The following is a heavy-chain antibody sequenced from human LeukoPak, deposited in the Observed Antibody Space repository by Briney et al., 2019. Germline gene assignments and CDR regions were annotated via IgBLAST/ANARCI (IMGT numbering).Heavy chain of an antibody. J-gene: IGHJ4*02. CDR2: VNPSGGIT. Sequence: ASVKVSCKASGYIFTSYQMHWVRQAPGQGLEWMGAVNPSGGITTYAQKFQGRVTMTRDTSTSTVYMELSGRRSEDTAVYYCARGGYSRPIFDYWGQGTLVTVSS. CDR3: ARGGYSRPIFDY. D-gene: IGHD5-24*01. CDR1: GYIFTSYQ. V-gene: IGHV1-46*01.